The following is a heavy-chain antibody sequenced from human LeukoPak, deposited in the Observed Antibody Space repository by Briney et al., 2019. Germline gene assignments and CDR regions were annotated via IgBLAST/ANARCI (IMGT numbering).Heavy chain of an antibody. CDR2: MNEDGSVT. J-gene: IGHJ4*02. CDR3: ARDPAWGAIDY. Sequence: GASMRLSCAVSGFSIRSSGMSWGRQTPGKGLEWVADMNEDGSVTWYADSVKGRFTVSRDNAKNSVDLQMSSLRVEDTAVYYCARDPAWGAIDYWGQGTLVTVSS. D-gene: IGHD7-27*01. V-gene: IGHV3-7*01. CDR1: GFSIRSSG.